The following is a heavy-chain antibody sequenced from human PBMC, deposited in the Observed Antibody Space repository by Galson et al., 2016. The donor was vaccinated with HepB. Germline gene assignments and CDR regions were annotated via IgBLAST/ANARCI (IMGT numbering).Heavy chain of an antibody. J-gene: IGHJ4*02. CDR2: IYYTGTA. Sequence: TLSLTCNVSGGSISSGGYYWTWIRQHPGKGLECIGYIYYTGTAYYSASLKSRVSMSVDTSENQFSLRLNSVTAADTAVYFCARLGLSMVTTLGAAYYFDNWGQGTLVTVSS. CDR3: ARLGLSMVTTLGAAYYFDN. D-gene: IGHD3-16*01. V-gene: IGHV4-31*03. CDR1: GGSISSGGYY.